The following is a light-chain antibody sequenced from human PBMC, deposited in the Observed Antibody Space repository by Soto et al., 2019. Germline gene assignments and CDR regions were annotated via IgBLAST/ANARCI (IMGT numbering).Light chain of an antibody. V-gene: IGLV2-14*01. Sequence: QSAVTQPAWVSGSPGQTITISCTGTSSDVGGYNAVSWYQQHPGKAPQLIIYEVTHRPSGVSDRFSASKSGNTASLTISGLQAEDEADYYCNSFRVNRLYVFGTGTKVTVL. CDR3: NSFRVNRLYV. CDR1: SSDVGGYNA. CDR2: EVT. J-gene: IGLJ1*01.